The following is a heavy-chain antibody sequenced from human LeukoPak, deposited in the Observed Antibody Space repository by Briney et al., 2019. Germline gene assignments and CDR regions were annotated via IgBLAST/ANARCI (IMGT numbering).Heavy chain of an antibody. J-gene: IGHJ4*02. CDR2: IYYSGST. D-gene: IGHD5-18*01. V-gene: IGHV4-59*12. Sequence: PSETLSLTCTVSGGSISSYYWSWIRQPPGKGLEWIGYIYYSGSTYYNPSLKSRVTISVDTSKNQFSLKLSSVTAADTAVYYCAREYSYVSFYYFDYWGQGTLVTVSS. CDR3: AREYSYVSFYYFDY. CDR1: GGSISSYY.